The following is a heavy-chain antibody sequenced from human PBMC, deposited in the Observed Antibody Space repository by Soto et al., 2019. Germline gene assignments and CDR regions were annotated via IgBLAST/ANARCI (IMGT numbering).Heavy chain of an antibody. V-gene: IGHV4-59*01. CDR3: ARAFAGFGAYWYFDL. D-gene: IGHD3-16*01. J-gene: IGHJ2*01. Sequence: SETLSLTCTVSGGSITDYYWSWIRQPPGKALEWIGYGYHSVSIHYNPSLKTRITISVDTSENQFSLRLSSVTAADTAVYYCARAFAGFGAYWYFDLWGRGTLVTVS. CDR1: GGSITDYY. CDR2: GYHSVSI.